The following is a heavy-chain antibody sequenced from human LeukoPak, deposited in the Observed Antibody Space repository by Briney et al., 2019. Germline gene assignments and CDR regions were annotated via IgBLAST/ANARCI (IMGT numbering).Heavy chain of an antibody. CDR1: GFTFSSYG. V-gene: IGHV3-33*01. Sequence: PGGSLRLSCAASGFTFSSYGMHWVRQAPGKGLEWVAVIWYDGSHKYYADSVKGRFTISRDNSMDTVYLQMNSLRAEDTAVYYCARDGSEDYALGPFDLWGRGTLVTVSS. CDR3: ARDGSEDYALGPFDL. CDR2: IWYDGSHK. D-gene: IGHD2-15*01. J-gene: IGHJ2*01.